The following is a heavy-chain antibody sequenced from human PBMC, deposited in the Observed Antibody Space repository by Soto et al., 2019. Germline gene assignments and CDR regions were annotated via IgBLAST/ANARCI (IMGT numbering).Heavy chain of an antibody. CDR2: IYYSGST. CDR1: GGSISSSSYY. J-gene: IGHJ6*03. CDR3: ARRDDFWSGFPYYYYMDV. Sequence: SETLSLTCTVSGGSISSSSYYWGWIRQPPGKGLEWIGSIYYSGSTYYNPSLKSRVTISVDTSKNQFSLKLSSVTAADTAVYYCARRDDFWSGFPYYYYMDVWGKGTTVTV. V-gene: IGHV4-39*01. D-gene: IGHD3-3*01.